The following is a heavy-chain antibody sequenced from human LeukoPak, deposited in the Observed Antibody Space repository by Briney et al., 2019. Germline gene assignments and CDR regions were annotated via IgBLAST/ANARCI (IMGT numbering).Heavy chain of an antibody. Sequence: SETLSLTCSVSGGSISSSNSYWGWIRQPPGKGLEWIGNIHYSGSIYYNPSFKSRVTISVDTSKNQFSLEVSSVTAADTAVYYCARVFDSGRLVDYWGQGTLVTVSS. V-gene: IGHV4-39*07. J-gene: IGHJ4*02. D-gene: IGHD3-10*01. CDR3: ARVFDSGRLVDY. CDR2: IHYSGSI. CDR1: GGSISSSNSY.